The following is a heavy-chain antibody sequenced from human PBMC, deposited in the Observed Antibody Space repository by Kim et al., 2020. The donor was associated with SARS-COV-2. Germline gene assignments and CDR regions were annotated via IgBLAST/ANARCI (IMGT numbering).Heavy chain of an antibody. V-gene: IGHV3-74*01. Sequence: YADCVKGRFTVTRDNAKNTLYLEMNSLRAEDTAVYYCARGSSTSCYDWGQGALVTVAS. CDR3: ARGSSTSCYD. J-gene: IGHJ4*02. D-gene: IGHD2-2*01.